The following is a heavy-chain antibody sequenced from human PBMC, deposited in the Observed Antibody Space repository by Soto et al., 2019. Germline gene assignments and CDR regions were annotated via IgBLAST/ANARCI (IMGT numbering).Heavy chain of an antibody. CDR1: GFTFSSYA. V-gene: IGHV3-23*01. Sequence: EVQLLESGGGLVQPGGSLRLSCAASGFTFSSYALSWVRQAPGRGLEWVSAISGSGGSTYYADSVKGRFTISRDNSKNTLYLQMNSLRAEDTAVYYCAKATSVLAARPKNAFDIWGQGTMVTVSS. D-gene: IGHD6-6*01. CDR2: ISGSGGST. CDR3: AKATSVLAARPKNAFDI. J-gene: IGHJ3*02.